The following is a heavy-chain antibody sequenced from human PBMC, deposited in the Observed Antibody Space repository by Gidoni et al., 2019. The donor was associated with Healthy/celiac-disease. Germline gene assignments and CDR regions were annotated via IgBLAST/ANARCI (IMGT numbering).Heavy chain of an antibody. CDR2: INQDGSEK. D-gene: IGHD3-22*01. CDR1: GFTVSGYW. V-gene: IGHV3-7*01. CDR3: ARDSYYYDSSGYYGSY. J-gene: IGHJ4*02. Sequence: EVQLVESGGGLVQPGGSLRLPCAAAGFTVSGYWLSWVRQAPGKGLEWVANINQDGSEKYYVYSVTGRFTLSSDNAKNSLYLQMNSLRAEDTAVSYCARDSYYYDSSGYYGSYWGQGTLVTVSS.